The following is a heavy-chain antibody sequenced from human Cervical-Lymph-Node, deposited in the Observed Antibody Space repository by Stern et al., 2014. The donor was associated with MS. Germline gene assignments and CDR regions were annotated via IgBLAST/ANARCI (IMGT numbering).Heavy chain of an antibody. V-gene: IGHV5-51*01. CDR2: IYPGDSDT. Sequence: EVQLVESGAEVKKPGESLKISCKTSGYKFTNQWIAWVRQMPGKGLEFMGIIYPGDSDTRYNPSFQGQVTIPADKSVNTAYLQWSSLKASDTAMYYCATHPVGPWGQGTLVTVSS. CDR1: GYKFTNQW. CDR3: ATHPVGP. J-gene: IGHJ5*02.